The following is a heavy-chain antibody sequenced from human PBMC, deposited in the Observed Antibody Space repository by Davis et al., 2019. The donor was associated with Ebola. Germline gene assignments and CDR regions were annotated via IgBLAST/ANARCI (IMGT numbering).Heavy chain of an antibody. CDR2: IYYSGST. CDR3: ARGGNWNVPWFDP. CDR1: GGSISSYY. D-gene: IGHD1-1*01. V-gene: IGHV4-59*12. Sequence: SETLSLTCTVSGGSISSYYWSWIRQPPGKGLEWIGYIYYSGSTNYNPSLKSRVTISVDTSKNQFSLQLNSVTPEDTAVYYCARGGNWNVPWFDPWGQGTLVTVSS. J-gene: IGHJ5*02.